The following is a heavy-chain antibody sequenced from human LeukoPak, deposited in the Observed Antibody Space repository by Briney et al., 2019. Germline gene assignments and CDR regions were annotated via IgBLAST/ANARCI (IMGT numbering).Heavy chain of an antibody. CDR3: AKAQYYDFWSGYFDY. J-gene: IGHJ4*02. CDR1: GFTFDDYA. D-gene: IGHD3-3*01. CDR2: ISWNSGSI. V-gene: IGHV3-9*01. Sequence: GRSLRLSCAASGFTFDDYAKPWVRQAPGKGLEWVSGISWNSGSIGYADSVKGRFTISRDNAKNSLYLQMNSLRAEDTALYYCAKAQYYDFWSGYFDYWGQGTLVTVSS.